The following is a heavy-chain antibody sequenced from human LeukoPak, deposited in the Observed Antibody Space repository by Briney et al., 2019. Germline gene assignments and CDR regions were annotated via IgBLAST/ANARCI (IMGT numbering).Heavy chain of an antibody. J-gene: IGHJ5*02. CDR2: IYYSGST. CDR1: GGSISSSSYY. D-gene: IGHD2-15*01. Sequence: SETLSLTCTVSGGSISSSSYYWGWIRQPPGKELEWIGSIYYSGSTYYNPSLKSRVTISVDTSKNQFSLKLSSVTAADTAVYYCARHLRYCSGGSCYSFWFDPWGQGTLVTVSS. CDR3: ARHLRYCSGGSCYSFWFDP. V-gene: IGHV4-39*01.